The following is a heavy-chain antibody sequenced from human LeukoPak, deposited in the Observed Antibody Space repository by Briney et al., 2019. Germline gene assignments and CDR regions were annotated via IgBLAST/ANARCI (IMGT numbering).Heavy chain of an antibody. CDR2: IYYTGST. CDR1: GGSISSYY. V-gene: IGHV4-59*08. J-gene: IGHJ6*02. D-gene: IGHD2/OR15-2a*01. Sequence: KPSETLSLTCTVSGGSISSYYWSWIRQSPGKGLEWIGDIYYTGSTNYGPSLQSRLTMSVDTSRDQFSLKLTSVTAADTAVYYCARHKYNFYYGMDVWGQGTAVTVSS. CDR3: ARHKYNFYYGMDV.